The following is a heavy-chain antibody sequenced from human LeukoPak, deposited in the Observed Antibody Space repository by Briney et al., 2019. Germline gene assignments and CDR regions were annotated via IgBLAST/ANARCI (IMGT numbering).Heavy chain of an antibody. Sequence: SETLSLTCTVSGGSISSYYWSWIRQPPGKGLEWIGYIYYSGSTNYNPSLKSRVTISVDTSKNQFSLKLSSVTAADTAVYYCAREESDFWSGSLDYWGQGTLVTVSS. CDR2: IYYSGST. CDR3: AREESDFWSGSLDY. J-gene: IGHJ4*02. D-gene: IGHD3-3*01. CDR1: GGSISSYY. V-gene: IGHV4-59*01.